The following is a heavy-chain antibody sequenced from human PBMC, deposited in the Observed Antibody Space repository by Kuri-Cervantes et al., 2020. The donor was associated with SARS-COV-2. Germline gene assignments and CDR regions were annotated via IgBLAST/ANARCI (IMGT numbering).Heavy chain of an antibody. CDR1: GGSISSYY. CDR3: ARVSGSGSNWAWYFDL. D-gene: IGHD1-26*01. J-gene: IGHJ2*01. V-gene: IGHV4-59*01. CDR2: IYDSGST. Sequence: SETLSLTCTVPGGSISSYYWSWIRQPPGKGLEWIGYIYDSGSTNYNPSLKSRVTISVDTSKNQFSLKLSSVTAADTAVYHCARVSGSGSNWAWYFDLWGRGTLVTVSS.